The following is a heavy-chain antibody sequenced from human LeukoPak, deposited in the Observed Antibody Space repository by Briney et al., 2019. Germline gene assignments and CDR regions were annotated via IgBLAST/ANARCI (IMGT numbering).Heavy chain of an antibody. J-gene: IGHJ6*02. CDR2: ISYDGSNK. D-gene: IGHD6-13*01. V-gene: IGHV3-30*18. CDR1: GFTFSSYG. Sequence: GGSLRLSCAASGFTFSSYGMHWVCQAPGKGLEWVAVISYDGSNKYYADSVKGRFTISRDNSKNTLYLQMNSLRAEDTAVYYCAKDLVAAAGTAYYYGMDVWGQGTTVTVSS. CDR3: AKDLVAAAGTAYYYGMDV.